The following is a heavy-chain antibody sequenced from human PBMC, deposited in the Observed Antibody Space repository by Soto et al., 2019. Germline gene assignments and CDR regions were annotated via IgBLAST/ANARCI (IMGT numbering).Heavy chain of an antibody. D-gene: IGHD2-15*01. CDR1: GGSITNGYYY. V-gene: IGHV4-31*01. J-gene: IGHJ4*02. CDR3: ARWVEVSLDYFDS. CDR2: IYNSGRT. Sequence: SETLSLTCTVSGGSITNGYYYWSWVRQNPGKGLERIGHIYNSGRTYYRQSLKSQDTISVDTSKCQFSLNLSSVTAADTAVYYCARWVEVSLDYFDSWGQGTPVTVS.